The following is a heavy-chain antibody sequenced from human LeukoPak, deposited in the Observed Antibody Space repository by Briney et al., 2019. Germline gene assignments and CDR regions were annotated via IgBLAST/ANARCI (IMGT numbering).Heavy chain of an antibody. CDR1: GFTFPIYD. CDR2: IWADGSKK. Sequence: PGGSLRLSCAASGFTFPIYDMHWVRQAPGKGLEWVALIWADGSKKYYQDSVKGRFTISRDNSNNALYLQISSLGAEDTAVYYCARDKGLAAPAFDYWGQGTLVTVSS. CDR3: ARDKGLAAPAFDY. D-gene: IGHD6-13*01. J-gene: IGHJ4*02. V-gene: IGHV3-33*01.